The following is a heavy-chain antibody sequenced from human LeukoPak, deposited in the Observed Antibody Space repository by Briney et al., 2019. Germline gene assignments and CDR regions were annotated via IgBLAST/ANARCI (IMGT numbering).Heavy chain of an antibody. Sequence: GESLKISCKGSGYSFTSYWIGWVRQMPGKGLEWMGIIYPGNSDTRYSPSFQGQVTISADKSISTAYLQWSSLKASDTAMYYCARSHYYGSGSREGAFDIWGQGTMVTVSS. D-gene: IGHD3-10*01. V-gene: IGHV5-51*01. J-gene: IGHJ3*02. CDR1: GYSFTSYW. CDR3: ARSHYYGSGSREGAFDI. CDR2: IYPGNSDT.